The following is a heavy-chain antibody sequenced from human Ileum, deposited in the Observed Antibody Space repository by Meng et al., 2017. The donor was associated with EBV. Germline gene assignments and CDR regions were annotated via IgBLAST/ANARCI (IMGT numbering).Heavy chain of an antibody. CDR1: GYTFTGYY. D-gene: IGHD2-2*02. Sequence: QVQLVQSGAEVKKPWASVKFSCKASGYTFTGYYMHWVRQAPGQGLEWMGRINPNSGATEYAQNFQGRVTMTRDTSISTAYMELSRLRSDDTAVYYCARDSRHCTSASCYSWYFDLWGRGTLVTVSS. CDR2: INPNSGAT. CDR3: ARDSRHCTSASCYSWYFDL. J-gene: IGHJ2*01. V-gene: IGHV1-2*06.